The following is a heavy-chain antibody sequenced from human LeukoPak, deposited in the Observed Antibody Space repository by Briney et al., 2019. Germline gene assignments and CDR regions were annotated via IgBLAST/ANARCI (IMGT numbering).Heavy chain of an antibody. J-gene: IGHJ4*02. D-gene: IGHD1-26*01. Sequence: GGSLRLSCAASGFTFSSFAMTWVRQAPGRGLEWVAFIRYDGSNKYYADSVKGRFTISRDNSKNTLYLQMNSLRAEDTAVYYCAKAANEWELLAGYFDYWGQGTLVTVSS. CDR2: IRYDGSNK. CDR1: GFTFSSFA. V-gene: IGHV3-30*02. CDR3: AKAANEWELLAGYFDY.